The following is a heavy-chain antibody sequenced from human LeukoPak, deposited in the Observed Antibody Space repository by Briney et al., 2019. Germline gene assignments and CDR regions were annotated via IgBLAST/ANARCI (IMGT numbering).Heavy chain of an antibody. CDR3: ARDLLDTSGWYGFYFDF. Sequence: GGSLRLSCVASGLIFRNYAMSWVRQAPGKGLEWVSTMSGSGSSTYYADSVKGRFTISRDNSKNTLYLQMNSLRVEDTAVYYCARDLLDTSGWYGFYFDFWGQGTLVTVSS. CDR1: GLIFRNYA. V-gene: IGHV3-23*01. CDR2: MSGSGSST. J-gene: IGHJ4*02. D-gene: IGHD6-19*01.